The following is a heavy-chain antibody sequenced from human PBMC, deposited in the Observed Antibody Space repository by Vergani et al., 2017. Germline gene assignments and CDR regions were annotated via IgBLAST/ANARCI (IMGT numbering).Heavy chain of an antibody. CDR2: IHHSGST. V-gene: IGHV4-34*01. CDR3: ARGGLSSSWDY. CDR1: GGSFRGYY. Sequence: QVQLQQWGAGLLKPSETLSLTCAVYGGSFRGYYWSWIRQPPGKGLEWIGEIHHSGSTNYNPTLKSRVTISVDTSKNQFSLKLSSVTAADTAVYYCARGGLSSSWDYWGQGTLVTVSS. D-gene: IGHD6-6*01. J-gene: IGHJ4*02.